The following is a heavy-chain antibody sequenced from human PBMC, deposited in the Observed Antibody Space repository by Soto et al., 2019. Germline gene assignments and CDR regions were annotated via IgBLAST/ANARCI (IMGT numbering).Heavy chain of an antibody. CDR1: GGSFSGYY. J-gene: IGHJ3*01. CDR3: SRRTTFYYDSSGYLGP. CDR2: IYYSGST. V-gene: IGHV4-34*01. D-gene: IGHD3-22*01. Sequence: SETLSLTCAVYGGSFSGYYWSWIRQPPGKGLEWLASIYYSGSTNYNPSLKSRLTISVDTSKNQFSLRLSSVTAADTAVYYCSRRTTFYYDSSGYLGPWGQGTMVT.